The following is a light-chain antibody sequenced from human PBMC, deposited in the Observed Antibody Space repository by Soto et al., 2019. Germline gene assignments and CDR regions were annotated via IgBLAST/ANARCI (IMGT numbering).Light chain of an antibody. J-gene: IGLJ1*01. CDR1: SSDVGGYNY. V-gene: IGLV2-8*01. Sequence: QSALTQPPSASGSPGQSVTIACTGTSSDVGGYNYVSWYQEHPGKAPKVIIYEVSKRPSGVPDRFSGSKSGNTASLTISGLQSADEADYYCCSFAGNYIYVFGTGTKVTVL. CDR2: EVS. CDR3: CSFAGNYIYV.